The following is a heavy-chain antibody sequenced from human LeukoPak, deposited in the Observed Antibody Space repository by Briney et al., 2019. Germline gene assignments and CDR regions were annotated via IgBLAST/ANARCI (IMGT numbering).Heavy chain of an antibody. CDR3: ARGSDFDY. Sequence: GGSLRLSCTASGFTFSSYSMTWVRQAPGKGLEWVSAISGSGGSTYYADSVKGRFTISRDNSKNTLYLQMNSLRAEDTAVYYCARGSDFDYWGQGTLVTVSS. D-gene: IGHD3-10*01. CDR1: GFTFSSYS. CDR2: ISGSGGST. J-gene: IGHJ4*02. V-gene: IGHV3-23*01.